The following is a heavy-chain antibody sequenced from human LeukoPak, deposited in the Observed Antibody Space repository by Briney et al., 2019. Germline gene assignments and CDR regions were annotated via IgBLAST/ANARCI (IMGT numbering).Heavy chain of an antibody. V-gene: IGHV4-34*01. CDR2: INHSGST. J-gene: IGHJ6*03. CDR3: ARGLGYYYYYYMDV. Sequence: SETLSLTCAVYGGSFSGYYWSWIRQPPGKGLEWIGEINHSGSTNYNPSLKSRDTISVDTSKNQFSLKLSSVTAADTAVYYCARGLGYYYYYYMDVWGKGTTVTVSS. CDR1: GGSFSGYY.